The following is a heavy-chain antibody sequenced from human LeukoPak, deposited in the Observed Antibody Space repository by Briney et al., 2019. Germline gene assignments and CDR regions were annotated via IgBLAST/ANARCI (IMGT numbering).Heavy chain of an antibody. J-gene: IGHJ5*02. V-gene: IGHV4-4*07. D-gene: IGHD3-9*01. CDR1: GVSISSYY. CDR3: ARGGYFAWFDP. CDR2: IYTSGST. Sequence: PSETLSLTCTVSGVSISSYYWSWIRQPAGKGLGWIGRIYTSGSTNYSPSLKSRVTMSVDTSKNQFSLKLSPVTAADTAVYYCARGGYFAWFDPWGQGTLVTVSS.